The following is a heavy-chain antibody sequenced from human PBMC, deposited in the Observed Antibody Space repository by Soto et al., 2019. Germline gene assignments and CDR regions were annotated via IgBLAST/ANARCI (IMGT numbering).Heavy chain of an antibody. CDR3: ARHLYSSGWYGTLDF. CDR1: GGSISNSYYY. D-gene: IGHD6-19*01. Sequence: QLHLQESGPGLVKPSETLSLTCTVSGGSISNSYYYWGWIRQPPGKGLEWIGNIYYSGSAYYNPSLKSRVTISVDTSKNQCFLNLSYMTAADTAVYYCARHLYSSGWYGTLDFWGLGNLVTVSS. CDR2: IYYSGSA. V-gene: IGHV4-39*01. J-gene: IGHJ4*02.